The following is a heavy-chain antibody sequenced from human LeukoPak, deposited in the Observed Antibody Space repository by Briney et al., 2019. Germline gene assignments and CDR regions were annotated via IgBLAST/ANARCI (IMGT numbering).Heavy chain of an antibody. Sequence: SETLSLTCTVSGDSISRYYWSWIRQPPGKGLEWIGYIYYSGRTNYNPSLKSRVTISVDTYKNQFSLKLSSVTAADTAVCYCARHAFHSSSWYYDTYSFDYWGQGTLVTVSS. D-gene: IGHD6-13*01. J-gene: IGHJ4*02. CDR2: IYYSGRT. CDR3: ARHAFHSSSWYYDTYSFDY. CDR1: GDSISRYY. V-gene: IGHV4-59*08.